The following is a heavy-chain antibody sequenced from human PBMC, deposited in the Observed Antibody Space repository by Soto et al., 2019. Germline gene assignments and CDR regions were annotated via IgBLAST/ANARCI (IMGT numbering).Heavy chain of an antibody. D-gene: IGHD6-13*01. V-gene: IGHV4-39*01. CDR1: GGSISSSSYY. Sequence: SETLSLTCTVSGGSISSSSYYWGWIRQPPGKGLEWIGSIYYSGSTYYNPSPKSRVTISVDTSKNQFSLKLSSVTAADTAVYYCARTYSSSWYYYYYYMDVWGKGTTVTVSS. J-gene: IGHJ6*03. CDR2: IYYSGST. CDR3: ARTYSSSWYYYYYYMDV.